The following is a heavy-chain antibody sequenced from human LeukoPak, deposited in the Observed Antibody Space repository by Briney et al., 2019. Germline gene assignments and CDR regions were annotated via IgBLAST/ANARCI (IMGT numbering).Heavy chain of an antibody. V-gene: IGHV3-30*18. J-gene: IGHJ4*02. CDR2: MSYDGSNK. CDR1: GFTFSSYG. CDR3: AKGGKRDYFDY. Sequence: PGGSLRLSCAASGFTFSSYGMHWVRQAPGKGLEWVAVMSYDGSNKYYADSVKGRFTISRDNSKNTLYLQMNSLRAEDTAVYYCAKGGKRDYFDYWGQGTLVTVSS.